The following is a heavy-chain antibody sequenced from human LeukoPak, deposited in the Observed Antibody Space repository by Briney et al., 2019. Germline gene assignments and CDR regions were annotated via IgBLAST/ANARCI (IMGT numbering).Heavy chain of an antibody. J-gene: IGHJ4*02. Sequence: SETLSLTCSVSGGYISTSNYYWGWIRQTPGKGLEWIETIYYSGRPYYNPSLQSRVTISLDTSQNQLSLQVRSVTVVDTAVYYCARFFYYDASLPPYWGQGTLVTVSS. V-gene: IGHV4-39*01. CDR1: GGYISTSNYY. D-gene: IGHD3-16*01. CDR2: IYYSGRP. CDR3: ARFFYYDASLPPY.